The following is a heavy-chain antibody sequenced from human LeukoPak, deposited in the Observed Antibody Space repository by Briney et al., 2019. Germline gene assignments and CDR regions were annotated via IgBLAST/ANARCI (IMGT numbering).Heavy chain of an antibody. CDR2: ISADGGST. J-gene: IGHJ4*02. CDR3: AKESGKFDY. V-gene: IGHV3-43*02. CDR1: GLNFDDSA. Sequence: QPGGSLRLSCVASGLNFDDSAMHWVRQAPGKGLQWVSLISADGGSTFSADSVKGRFSISRDNSKNSLYLQMNSLRSEDTAMYYCAKESGKFDYWGQGTLVDVSS.